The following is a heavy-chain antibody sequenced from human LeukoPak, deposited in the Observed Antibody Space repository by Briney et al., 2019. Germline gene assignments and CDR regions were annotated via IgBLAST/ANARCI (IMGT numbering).Heavy chain of an antibody. V-gene: IGHV3-48*01. Sequence: PGGSLRLSCAASGFNFSSYSMNRVRQAPGKGLEWVSYISSSSSNINYADSVKGRFTTSRDNAKNSLYLQMNSLRAEDTAVYYCARDQQAIPYAFDIWGQGTMVTVSS. D-gene: IGHD2-2*01. CDR2: ISSSSSNI. CDR3: ARDQQAIPYAFDI. J-gene: IGHJ3*02. CDR1: GFNFSSYS.